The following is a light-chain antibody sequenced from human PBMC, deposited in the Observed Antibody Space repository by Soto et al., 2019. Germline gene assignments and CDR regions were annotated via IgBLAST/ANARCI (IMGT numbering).Light chain of an antibody. CDR1: QGISNF. CDR3: QKYNGAPLT. J-gene: IGKJ3*01. V-gene: IGKV1-27*01. Sequence: DIQMTQSPSSLSASLGDRVTITCRASQGISNFLAWYQQKPGKVPKLLIHAASTLQSGVPSRFSGSGSGTDFTLTISSLHPEDVATYYCQKYNGAPLTFGPGTKVDIK. CDR2: AAS.